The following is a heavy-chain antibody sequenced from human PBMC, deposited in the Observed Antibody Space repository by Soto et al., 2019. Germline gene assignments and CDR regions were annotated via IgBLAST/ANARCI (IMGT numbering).Heavy chain of an antibody. D-gene: IGHD6-6*01. CDR3: ARSEYSSSFGGPDY. CDR2: IWYDGSNK. CDR1: GFTFSSYG. V-gene: IGHV3-33*01. Sequence: GGSLRLSCAASGFTFSSYGMHWVRQAPGKGLEWVAVIWYDGSNKYYADSVKGRFTISRDNSKNTLYLQMNSLRAEDTAVYYCARSEYSSSFGGPDYWGQGTLVTVSS. J-gene: IGHJ4*02.